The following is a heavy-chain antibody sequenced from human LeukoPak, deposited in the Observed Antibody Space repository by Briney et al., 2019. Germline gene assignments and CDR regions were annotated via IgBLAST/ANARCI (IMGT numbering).Heavy chain of an antibody. Sequence: GSLRLSCAASGFTFSDYWMHWVRDAPGKGLMWVARIAGDGGSISYADSVKGRFTISRDNAKNTLYLQMNSLRAEDTAVYYCARANYYDSSGYYYYHYGMDVWGQGTTVTVSS. CDR3: ARANYYDSSGYYYYHYGMDV. J-gene: IGHJ6*02. D-gene: IGHD3-22*01. CDR1: GFTFSDYW. V-gene: IGHV3-74*01. CDR2: IAGDGGSI.